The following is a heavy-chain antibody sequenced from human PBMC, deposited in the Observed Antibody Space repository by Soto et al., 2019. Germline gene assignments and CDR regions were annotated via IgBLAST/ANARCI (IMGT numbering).Heavy chain of an antibody. CDR2: IYPGDSDT. D-gene: IGHD3-22*01. CDR1: GYSFTSYW. J-gene: IGHJ4*02. CDR3: ARTYYYDSSGYYWVHYFDY. V-gene: IGHV5-51*01. Sequence: PGESLKISCKGSGYSFTSYWIGWVRQMPGKGLEWMGIIYPGDSDTRYSPSFQGQVTISADKSISTAYLQWSSLEASDTAMYYCARTYYYDSSGYYWVHYFDYWGQGTLVTVSS.